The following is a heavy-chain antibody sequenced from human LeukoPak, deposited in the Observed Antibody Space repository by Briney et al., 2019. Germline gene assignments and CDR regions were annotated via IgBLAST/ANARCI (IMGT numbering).Heavy chain of an antibody. Sequence: SQTLSLTCTVSGGSISSGGYYWSWIRQHPGKGLEWIGYIYYSGSTYYNPSLKSRVTISVDTSKNQFPLKLSSVTAADTAVYYCARGAPYYDFWSGYYSAANYYYYGMDVWGQGTTVTVSS. J-gene: IGHJ6*02. CDR2: IYYSGST. D-gene: IGHD3-3*01. CDR1: GGSISSGGYY. CDR3: ARGAPYYDFWSGYYSAANYYYYGMDV. V-gene: IGHV4-31*03.